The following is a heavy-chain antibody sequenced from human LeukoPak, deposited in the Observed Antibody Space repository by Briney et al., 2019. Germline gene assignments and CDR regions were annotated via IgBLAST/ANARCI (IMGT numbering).Heavy chain of an antibody. CDR1: GGSFSGYY. Sequence: SETLSLTCAVYGGSFSGYYWSWIRQPPGKGLEWIGEINHSGSTNYNPSLKSRVTISVDTSKNQFSLKLNSVTAADTAVYYRARGSISGRTTVQYFDYWGQGTLVTVSS. J-gene: IGHJ4*02. D-gene: IGHD4-17*01. V-gene: IGHV4-34*01. CDR2: INHSGST. CDR3: ARGSISGRTTVQYFDY.